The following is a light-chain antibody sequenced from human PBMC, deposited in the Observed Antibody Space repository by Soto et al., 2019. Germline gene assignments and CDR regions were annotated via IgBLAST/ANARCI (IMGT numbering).Light chain of an antibody. CDR2: EVS. CDR3: SSYTISSTYV. CDR1: SSDVGGYNF. Sequence: QSALTQPASVSGSPGQSITISCTGTSSDVGGYNFVSWYQQHPGKAPKLMIYEVSNRPSGVSSRFSGSKSGNTASLTISRLQAEYECDYYCSSYTISSTYVFGTGTKVTVL. V-gene: IGLV2-14*01. J-gene: IGLJ1*01.